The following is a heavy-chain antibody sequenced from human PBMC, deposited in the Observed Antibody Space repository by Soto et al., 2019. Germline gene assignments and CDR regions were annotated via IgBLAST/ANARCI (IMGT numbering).Heavy chain of an antibody. CDR2: IYPGDSDT. CDR3: ASSYSGYDNYYYGMDV. CDR1: GYSFTSYW. D-gene: IGHD5-12*01. J-gene: IGHJ6*02. V-gene: IGHV5-51*01. Sequence: PGESLKISCKGSGYSFTSYWIGWVRQMPGKGLEWMGIIYPGDSDTRYSPSFQGQVTISADKSISTAYLQWSSLKASDTAMYYCASSYSGYDNYYYGMDVWGQGTTVTVSS.